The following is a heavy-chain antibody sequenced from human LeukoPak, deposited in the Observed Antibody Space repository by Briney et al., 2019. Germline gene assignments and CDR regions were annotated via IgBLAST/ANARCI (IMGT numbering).Heavy chain of an antibody. J-gene: IGHJ4*02. D-gene: IGHD6-19*01. Sequence: GGSLRLSCAASGFNFSSYGMHWVRQAPGQGVEWVTSIWFDGSNIHYADSVKGRVIISRDNSKSALYLQMNSLRAEDTAIYYCARDSLPMAVTGPFDHWGQGALVTVSS. CDR3: ARDSLPMAVTGPFDH. V-gene: IGHV3-33*01. CDR1: GFNFSSYG. CDR2: IWFDGSNI.